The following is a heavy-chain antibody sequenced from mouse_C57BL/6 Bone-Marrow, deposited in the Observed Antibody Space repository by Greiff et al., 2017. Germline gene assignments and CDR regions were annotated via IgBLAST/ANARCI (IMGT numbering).Heavy chain of an antibody. J-gene: IGHJ1*03. CDR2: IWSGGST. D-gene: IGHD1-1*01. Sequence: VKLVESGPGLVQPSQSLSITCTVSGFSLTSYGVHWVRQPPGKGLEWLGVIWSGGSTDYNAAFIARLSISTDKSKSQVFFKMNRLQADDTAIYYCAWHYYGSSVYFDVWGTGTTVTVSS. CDR3: AWHYYGSSVYFDV. CDR1: GFSLTSYG. V-gene: IGHV2-4*01.